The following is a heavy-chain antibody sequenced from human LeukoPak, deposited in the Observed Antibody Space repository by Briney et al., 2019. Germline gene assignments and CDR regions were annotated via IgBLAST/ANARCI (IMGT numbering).Heavy chain of an antibody. CDR1: GGSISSTSYY. V-gene: IGHV4-39*01. J-gene: IGHJ3*01. CDR3: AKAGVRYFNSSGLYAFDF. CDR2: IYYSGST. D-gene: IGHD3-22*01. Sequence: SETLSLTCAVSGGSISSTSYYWAWIRQPPGTGLEWIGTIYYSGSTYHNPSLKSRVTMSVDTSRNQFSLKLSSVDAADTAVYYCAKAGVRYFNSSGLYAFDFWGQGTTVTVSS.